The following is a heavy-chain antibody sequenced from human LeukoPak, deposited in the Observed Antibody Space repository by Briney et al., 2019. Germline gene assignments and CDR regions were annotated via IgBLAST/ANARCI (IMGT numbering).Heavy chain of an antibody. CDR2: IYPGDSDT. V-gene: IGHV5-51*01. CDR1: RYDLPGFW. D-gene: IGHD3-10*01. J-gene: IGHJ2*01. CDR3: ASLRTYYYGSGSSGYFDL. Sequence: GESLKISCKGSRYDLPGFWIAWVRQVPGRGLEWMGIIYPGDSDTRYSPSFQGQVTISADKSISTAYLQWSSLKASDSAMYYCASLRTYYYGSGSSGYFDLWGRGTLVTVSS.